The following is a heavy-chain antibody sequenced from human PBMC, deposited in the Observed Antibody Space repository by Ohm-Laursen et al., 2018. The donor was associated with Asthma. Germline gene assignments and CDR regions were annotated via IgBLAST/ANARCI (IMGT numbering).Heavy chain of an antibody. CDR2: IYSTGST. CDR3: ARGAFYYESTGYYFFDH. V-gene: IGHV4-59*01. CDR1: GASFSTYY. J-gene: IGHJ4*02. D-gene: IGHD3-22*01. Sequence: TLSLTCTLSGASFSTYYWGWIRQPPGKGLEWIGYIYSTGSTNYNPSLESRVTVSVDTSKNQFSLKLSSVTAADTAVYYCARGAFYYESTGYYFFDHWGQGALVTVSS.